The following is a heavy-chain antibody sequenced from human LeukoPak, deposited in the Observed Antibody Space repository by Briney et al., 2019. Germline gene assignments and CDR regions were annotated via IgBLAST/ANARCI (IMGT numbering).Heavy chain of an antibody. CDR2: IYYSEST. V-gene: IGHV4-39*07. J-gene: IGHJ6*02. CDR3: ARGFSGKQWPTRRSSDGMDV. D-gene: IGHD6-19*01. CDR1: GGSISSSSYY. Sequence: SETLSLTCTVSGGSISSSSYYWGWIRQPPGKGLEWIGTIYYSESTYYNPSLKSRVTISVDTSKNQFSLKLSSVTAADTAVYYCARGFSGKQWPTRRSSDGMDVWGQGTTVTVSS.